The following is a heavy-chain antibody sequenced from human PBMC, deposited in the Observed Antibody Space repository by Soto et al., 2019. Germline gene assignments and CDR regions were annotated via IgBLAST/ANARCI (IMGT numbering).Heavy chain of an antibody. CDR3: ARGARYGCSYGSPALDGFDP. J-gene: IGHJ5*02. CDR2: INPNSGGT. V-gene: IGHV1-2*02. D-gene: IGHD4-17*01. CDR1: GYTFTGYY. Sequence: GASVKVSCKASGYTFTGYYMHWVRQAPGQGLEWMGWINPNSGGTNYAEKFQGRVTMTRDTSISTAYMELSRLRSDDTAVYYCARGARYGCSYGSPALDGFDPWGQGTLVTVSS.